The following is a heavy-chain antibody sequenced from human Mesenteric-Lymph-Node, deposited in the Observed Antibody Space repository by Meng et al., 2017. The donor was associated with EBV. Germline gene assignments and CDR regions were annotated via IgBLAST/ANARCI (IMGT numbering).Heavy chain of an antibody. J-gene: IGHJ2*01. V-gene: IGHV4-30-4*01. D-gene: IGHD2-15*01. CDR3: ARGSWSDPVGLDL. CDR1: GVSISSGDYY. Sequence: QVQLKESGPGLGKPSQALSLTCTVSGVSISSGDYYWSWVRQPPGKGLEWIGYIYYSGSPYSDPSLKSRLTISVDTSKNQFSLKLNSVTAADTAVYYCARGSWSDPVGLDLWGRGTLVTVSS. CDR2: IYYSGSP.